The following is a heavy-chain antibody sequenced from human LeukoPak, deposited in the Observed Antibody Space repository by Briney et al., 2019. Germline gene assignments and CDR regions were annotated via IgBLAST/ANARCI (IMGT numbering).Heavy chain of an antibody. CDR2: VDHTGST. Sequence: PSETLSLTCTVSDDSITMYYWTWIRQPPGKGLEWIGYVDHTGSTKFNPSLSGRVSISRDTSKNFLSLRLRSVTAADTAVYFCARGRVSSSTWYSTYYYFFYMDFWGKGTTVTVSS. CDR3: ARGRVSSSTWYSTYYYFFYMDF. D-gene: IGHD4-11*01. J-gene: IGHJ6*03. V-gene: IGHV4-59*01. CDR1: DDSITMYY.